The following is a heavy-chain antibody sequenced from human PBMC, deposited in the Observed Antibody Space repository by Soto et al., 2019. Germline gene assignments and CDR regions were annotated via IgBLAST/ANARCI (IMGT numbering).Heavy chain of an antibody. CDR1: GFTFSSYA. Sequence: ESLRLSCAASGFTFSSYAMSWVRQAPGKGLELVSAISGSGGSTYYADSVKGRFTISRDNSRNTLYLQMNSLRAEDTAVYYCAKCGGDCHLDYWGQGTLVTVSS. CDR3: AKCGGDCHLDY. CDR2: ISGSGGST. D-gene: IGHD2-21*02. V-gene: IGHV3-23*01. J-gene: IGHJ4*02.